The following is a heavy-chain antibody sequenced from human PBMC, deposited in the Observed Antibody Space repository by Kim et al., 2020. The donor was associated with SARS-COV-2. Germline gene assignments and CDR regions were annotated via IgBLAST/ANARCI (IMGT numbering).Heavy chain of an antibody. CDR1: GGSFSGYY. CDR3: ARGLGGMDV. V-gene: IGHV4-34*01. Sequence: SETLSLTCAVYGGSFSGYYWSWIRQPPGKGLEWIGEINHSGSTNYNPSLKSRVTISVDTSKNQFSLKLSSVTAADTAVYYCARGLGGMDVWGQGTTVTVSS. CDR2: INHSGST. J-gene: IGHJ6*02.